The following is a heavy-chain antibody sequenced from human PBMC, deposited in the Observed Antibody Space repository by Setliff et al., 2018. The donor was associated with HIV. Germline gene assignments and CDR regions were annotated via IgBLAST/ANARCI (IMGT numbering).Heavy chain of an antibody. V-gene: IGHV4-61*01. Sequence: PSETLSLTCTVSGGSISSDSSDYLWSWIRQAPGKGLEWIGYIYYAGDTNFNPPLKSRVTLSVDMSTNQVSLKLNSMTAADTAVYYCARGTLEQFSSTHYYMDVWGKGTAVTVSS. CDR1: GGSISSDSSDY. CDR3: ARGTLEQFSSTHYYMDV. CDR2: IYYAGDT. J-gene: IGHJ6*03. D-gene: IGHD6-19*01.